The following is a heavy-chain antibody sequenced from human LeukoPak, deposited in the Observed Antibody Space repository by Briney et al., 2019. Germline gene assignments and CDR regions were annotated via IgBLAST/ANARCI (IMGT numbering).Heavy chain of an antibody. V-gene: IGHV4-39*01. Sequence: SETLSLTCTVSGRSISSSRSYWGWIRQPPGKGLEWIGTISYSGNTYYNPSLKSRVTISIDTSKNQFSLRLSSVTAADTAVHYCARHCGGDCVHAFDIWGQGTMVTVSP. CDR3: ARHCGGDCVHAFDI. J-gene: IGHJ3*02. CDR2: ISYSGNT. CDR1: GRSISSSRSY. D-gene: IGHD2-21*02.